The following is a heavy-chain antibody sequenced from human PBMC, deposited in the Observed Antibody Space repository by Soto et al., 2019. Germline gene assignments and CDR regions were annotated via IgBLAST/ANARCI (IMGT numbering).Heavy chain of an antibody. Sequence: GGSLRLSCAASGFTFSSYAMSWVRQAPGKGLEWVSAISGSGGSTYYADSVKGRFTISRDNSKNTLYLQMNSLRAEDTAVYYCAKAHRGEYSGYDLAGDFDYWGQGTLVTVSS. CDR1: GFTFSSYA. D-gene: IGHD5-12*01. CDR2: ISGSGGST. J-gene: IGHJ4*02. V-gene: IGHV3-23*01. CDR3: AKAHRGEYSGYDLAGDFDY.